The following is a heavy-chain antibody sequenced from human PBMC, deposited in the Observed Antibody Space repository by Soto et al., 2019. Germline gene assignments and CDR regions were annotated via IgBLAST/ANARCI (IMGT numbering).Heavy chain of an antibody. Sequence: EVQLLESGGGLVQPGGSLRLSCAASGFTFSSYAMSWVRQAPGKGLEWVSAISGSGGSTYYADSVKGRFTISRDNSKNTLYLQMNSLRAEDTAVYYCAKDHVLLWFGELSGWFDPWGQGTLVTVSS. D-gene: IGHD3-10*01. CDR2: ISGSGGST. CDR3: AKDHVLLWFGELSGWFDP. J-gene: IGHJ5*02. CDR1: GFTFSSYA. V-gene: IGHV3-23*01.